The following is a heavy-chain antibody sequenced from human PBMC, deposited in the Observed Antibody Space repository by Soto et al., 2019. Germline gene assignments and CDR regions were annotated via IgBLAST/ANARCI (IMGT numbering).Heavy chain of an antibody. Sequence: PSETLSLTCTVSGGSISSSSYYWGWIRQPPGKGLEWIGSIYYSGSTYYNPSLKSRVTISVDTSKNQFSLKLSSVTAADTALYYCARHEGRAYWNDNFVYWGQGTLVTVSS. V-gene: IGHV4-39*01. CDR1: GGSISSSSYY. CDR2: IYYSGST. D-gene: IGHD1-1*01. J-gene: IGHJ4*02. CDR3: ARHEGRAYWNDNFVY.